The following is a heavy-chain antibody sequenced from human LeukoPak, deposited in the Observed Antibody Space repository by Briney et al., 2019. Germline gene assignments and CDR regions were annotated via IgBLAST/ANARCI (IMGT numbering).Heavy chain of an antibody. CDR2: INPSGGST. CDR3: ASFADGYNYFDY. CDR1: GYTFTSYY. V-gene: IGHV1-46*01. J-gene: IGHJ4*02. D-gene: IGHD5-24*01. Sequence: GASVKVSCEASGYTFTSYYMHWVRQAPGQGPEWMGIINPSGGSTSYAQKFQGRVTMTRDTSTSTVYMELSSLRSEDTAVYYCASFADGYNYFDYWGQGTLVTVSS.